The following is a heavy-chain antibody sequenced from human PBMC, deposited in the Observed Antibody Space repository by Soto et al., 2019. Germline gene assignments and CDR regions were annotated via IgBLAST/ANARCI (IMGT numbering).Heavy chain of an antibody. CDR2: ISGSGGST. CDR1: GFTFSSYA. V-gene: IGHV3-23*01. D-gene: IGHD2-15*01. CDR3: ARNLGVVVVAATWFDP. Sequence: GGSLRLSCAASGFTFSSYAMSWVRQAPGKGLEWVSAISGSGGSTYYADSVKGRFTISRDNSKNTLYLQMNSLRAEDTAVYYCARNLGVVVVAATWFDPWGQGTLVTVSS. J-gene: IGHJ5*02.